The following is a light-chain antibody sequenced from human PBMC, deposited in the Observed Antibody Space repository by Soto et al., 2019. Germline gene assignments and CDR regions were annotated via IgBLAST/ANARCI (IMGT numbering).Light chain of an antibody. Sequence: VLTQPASFSGSPGQSITISCTGSSSDIGAYNYVSWFQQYPGKAPKLIISEVSNRPSGVSNRFSGSKSGTAASLTISGLQTEDEADYFCFSFTTDWTHVFGTGTKVTVL. J-gene: IGLJ1*01. CDR2: EVS. CDR1: SSDIGAYNY. CDR3: FSFTTDWTHV. V-gene: IGLV2-14*01.